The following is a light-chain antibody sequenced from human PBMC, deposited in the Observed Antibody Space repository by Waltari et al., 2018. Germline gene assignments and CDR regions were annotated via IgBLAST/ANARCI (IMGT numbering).Light chain of an antibody. J-gene: IGKJ4*02. CDR1: QSVSSY. CDR2: DAS. Sequence: EVVLTQSPATLSLSPGERATLSCRARQSVSSYLAWYQQKPGQAPRLLVYDASNRATGIPARFSGSGSGTDFTLSISSLEPEDFAVYYGQQRSNWPPSFGGGTKVEIK. CDR3: QQRSNWPPS. V-gene: IGKV3-11*01.